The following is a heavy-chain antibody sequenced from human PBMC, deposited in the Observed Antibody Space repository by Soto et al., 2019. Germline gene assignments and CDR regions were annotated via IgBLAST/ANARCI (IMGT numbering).Heavy chain of an antibody. CDR1: GYSFTSYY. CDR3: ARRLDTAMVTGAFDI. V-gene: IGHV1-46*01. CDR2: INPSGGST. D-gene: IGHD5-18*01. Sequence: SVKVSCKASGYSFTSYYMHWVRQAPGQGLEWMGIINPSGGSTSYAQKFQGRVTMTRDTSTSTVYMELSSLRSEDTAVYYCARRLDTAMVTGAFDIWGQGTMVTVPS. J-gene: IGHJ3*02.